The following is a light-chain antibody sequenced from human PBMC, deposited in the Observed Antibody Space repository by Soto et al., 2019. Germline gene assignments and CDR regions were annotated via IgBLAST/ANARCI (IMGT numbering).Light chain of an antibody. CDR2: GAS. CDR1: QSVSSSY. V-gene: IGKV3-20*01. J-gene: IGKJ5*01. Sequence: EIVLTQSRGTLSLSPGERATLSCRASQSVSSSYLAWYQQQPGQAPRLLIYGASSRATGIPDRFSGSGSGTDFTLTISRLEPEDFAVYYCQQYGSSPMTFGQGTRLEIK. CDR3: QQYGSSPMT.